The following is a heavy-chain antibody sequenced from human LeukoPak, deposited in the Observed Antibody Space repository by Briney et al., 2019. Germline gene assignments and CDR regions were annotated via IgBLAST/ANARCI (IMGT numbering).Heavy chain of an antibody. J-gene: IGHJ4*02. D-gene: IGHD3-22*01. CDR3: ARDIYYDSSGYYGSVY. V-gene: IGHV3-7*01. CDR2: IKQDGSEK. Sequence: GGSLRLSCAASGFTFSNYNMSWVRQAPGKGLEWVANIKQDGSEKYYVDSVKGRFTISRDNAKNSLYLQMNSLRAEDTAVYYCARDIYYDSSGYYGSVYWGQGTLVTVSS. CDR1: GFTFSNYN.